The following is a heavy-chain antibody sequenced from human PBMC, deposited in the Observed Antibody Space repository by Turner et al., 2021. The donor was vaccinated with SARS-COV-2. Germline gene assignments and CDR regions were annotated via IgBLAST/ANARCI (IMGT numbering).Heavy chain of an antibody. J-gene: IGHJ5*02. CDR3: ARRSEGYYGSGSHWFDP. CDR1: GGSSSSIPYY. Sequence: QLQLQESGPGLVKPSETLSLTCTVSGGSSSSIPYYWGWIRQPPGKGREWIGSIYYRGSTYYNPSLKSRVTISVDTSENQFSLKLSSVTAADTAVYYCARRSEGYYGSGSHWFDPWGQGTLVTVSS. V-gene: IGHV4-39*01. D-gene: IGHD3-10*01. CDR2: IYYRGST.